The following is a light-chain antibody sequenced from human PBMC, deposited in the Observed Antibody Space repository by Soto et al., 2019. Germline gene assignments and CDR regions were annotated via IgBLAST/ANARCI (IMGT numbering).Light chain of an antibody. Sequence: EIVLTQSPATLSLSPGERATLSCRASESISTFLAWYQQKPGQAPRLLIYGASNRATGIPARFSGSGSGADFSLTISSQEPEDFAVYYCQQRSNWPPYTFGQGTNLEIK. J-gene: IGKJ2*01. CDR1: ESISTF. CDR3: QQRSNWPPYT. V-gene: IGKV3-11*01. CDR2: GAS.